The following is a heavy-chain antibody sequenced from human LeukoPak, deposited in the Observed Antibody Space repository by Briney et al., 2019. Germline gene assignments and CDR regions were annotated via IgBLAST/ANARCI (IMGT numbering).Heavy chain of an antibody. CDR1: GFIFDDYG. J-gene: IGHJ3*02. V-gene: IGHV3-20*04. D-gene: IGHD2-2*01. CDR3: ARVRYCSSTSCYFSAFDI. Sequence: GSLRLSCAASGFIFDDYGMSWVRQAPGKALEWVSGINWNGGSTGYVDSVKGRFTISRDNAKNSLYLQMNSLRAEDTALYYCARVRYCSSTSCYFSAFDIWGQGTMVTVSS. CDR2: INWNGGST.